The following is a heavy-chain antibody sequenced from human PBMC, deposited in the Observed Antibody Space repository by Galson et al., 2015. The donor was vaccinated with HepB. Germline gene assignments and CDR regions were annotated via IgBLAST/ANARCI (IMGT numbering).Heavy chain of an antibody. CDR2: INSGSTSI. J-gene: IGHJ4*02. D-gene: IGHD1-26*01. CDR1: GFSFSDSA. V-gene: IGHV3-21*06. CDR3: ARGGGSFGY. Sequence: SLRLSCAASGFSFSDSAMNWVRQAPGKGLEWVSSINSGSTSIHYADSLRGRVTISRDNTENSLYLQMNSLQVEDTAVYYCARGGGSFGYWGQGTLVTVSS.